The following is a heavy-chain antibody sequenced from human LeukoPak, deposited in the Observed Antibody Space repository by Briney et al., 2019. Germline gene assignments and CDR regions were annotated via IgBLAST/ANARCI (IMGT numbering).Heavy chain of an antibody. Sequence: PGGSLRLSCAASGFTFSSYWMSWVRQAPGKGLEWVANIKQDGSEKYYVDSVKGRFTISRDNAKNSLYLQMNSLRAEDTAVYYCARDNKEFFGVVTQWGQGTLVTVSS. CDR1: GFTFSSYW. J-gene: IGHJ4*02. V-gene: IGHV3-7*01. CDR2: IKQDGSEK. D-gene: IGHD3-3*01. CDR3: ARDNKEFFGVVTQ.